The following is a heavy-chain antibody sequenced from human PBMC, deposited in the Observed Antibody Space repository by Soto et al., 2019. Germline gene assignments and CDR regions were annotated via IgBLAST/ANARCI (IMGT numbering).Heavy chain of an antibody. J-gene: IGHJ4*02. D-gene: IGHD5-18*01. V-gene: IGHV2-5*02. CDR1: GFSLSTSGVG. Sequence: SGPTLVNPTQTLTLTCTFSGFSLSTSGVGVGWIRQPPGKALEWLAIIYWDDDKRYRPSLKSRLTITKDTSKNQLVLTMTNMDPVDTATYYCAHLPWKQLWPRAPVVYWGQGTPVTVSS. CDR2: IYWDDDK. CDR3: AHLPWKQLWPRAPVVY.